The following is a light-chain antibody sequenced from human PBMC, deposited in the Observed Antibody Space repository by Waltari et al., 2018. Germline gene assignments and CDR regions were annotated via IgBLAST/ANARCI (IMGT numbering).Light chain of an antibody. CDR2: YDD. V-gene: IGLV1-36*01. CDR3: AAWDDSLNGQV. CDR1: RPTTGKNV. J-gene: IGLJ1*01. Sequence: QSVLPQPPSLSGAPRGRVSISCSESRPTTGKNVLTWYQQLPGKAPKLLIYYDDLVPSGVSDRFSGSKSGTSASLAITGLQSDDEADYYCAAWDDSLNGQVFGTGTKVTVL.